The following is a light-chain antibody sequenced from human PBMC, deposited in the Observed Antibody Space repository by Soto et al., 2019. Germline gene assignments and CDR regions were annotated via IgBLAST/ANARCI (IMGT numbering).Light chain of an antibody. V-gene: IGKV1-39*01. Sequence: IPMTQSPSSLSVSVPDRVTITCRASQDIGNDLGWYQQRPGEAPELLLYAASTLRSGVPSRFSGSGSGTQFTLTISSLQPEDFATYYCQQSYSTPTFGGGTKVEIK. CDR2: AAS. CDR3: QQSYSTPT. CDR1: QDIGND. J-gene: IGKJ4*01.